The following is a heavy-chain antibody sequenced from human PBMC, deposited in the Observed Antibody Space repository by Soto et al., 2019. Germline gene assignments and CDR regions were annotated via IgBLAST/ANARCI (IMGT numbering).Heavy chain of an antibody. D-gene: IGHD2-8*01. Sequence: GGSLRLSCAASGFTFSSYDMHWVRQATGKGLEWVSAIGTAGDTYYPGSVKGRFTISRENAKNSLYLQMNSLRAGDTAVYYCARVGVYLLGGQYYYYYMDVWGKGTTVTVSS. CDR3: ARVGVYLLGGQYYYYYMDV. CDR2: IGTAGDT. CDR1: GFTFSSYD. J-gene: IGHJ6*03. V-gene: IGHV3-13*01.